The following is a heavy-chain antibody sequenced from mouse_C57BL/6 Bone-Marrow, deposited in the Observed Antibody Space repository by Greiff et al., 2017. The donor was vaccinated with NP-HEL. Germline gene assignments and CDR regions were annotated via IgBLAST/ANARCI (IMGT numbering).Heavy chain of an antibody. V-gene: IGHV1-7*01. CDR3: AKGDYSNYGGHY. J-gene: IGHJ2*01. CDR1: GYTFTSYW. Sequence: VQLQQSGAELAKPGASVKLSCKASGYTFTSYWMHWVKQRPGQGMEWIGYINPSSGYTKYNQKFKDKATLTADKSSSTAYMQLSSLTYEDSAVYYCAKGDYSNYGGHYWGQGTTLTVSS. D-gene: IGHD2-5*01. CDR2: INPSSGYT.